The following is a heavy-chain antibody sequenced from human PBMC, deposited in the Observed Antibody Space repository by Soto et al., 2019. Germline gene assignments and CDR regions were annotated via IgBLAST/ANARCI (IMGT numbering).Heavy chain of an antibody. CDR3: ARLYSGNWYGDY. V-gene: IGHV4-39*01. CDR2: IYYSGST. CDR1: GGSISSSSYY. J-gene: IGHJ4*02. D-gene: IGHD6-13*01. Sequence: PSETLSLTCAVSGGSISSSSYYWGWIRQPPGKGLEWIGSIYYSGSTNYDQSLKSRVTISVDTSKNQFSLKLSSVTAAYTAVYYCARLYSGNWYGDYWGQGTLVT.